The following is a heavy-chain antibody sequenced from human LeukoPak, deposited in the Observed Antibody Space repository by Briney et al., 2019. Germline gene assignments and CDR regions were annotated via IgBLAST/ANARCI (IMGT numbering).Heavy chain of an antibody. CDR3: ASLGVGYSSSFYGY. V-gene: IGHV3-21*01. CDR1: GFTFSSYN. Sequence: PGGSLRLSCAASGFTFSSYNMNWVRQAPGKGLEWVSSISGSSSYIYYADSVKGRFTISRDNAKNSLYLQMTSLRAEDTAVYYCASLGVGYSSSFYGYWGQGTLVTVSS. J-gene: IGHJ4*02. D-gene: IGHD6-13*01. CDR2: ISGSSSYI.